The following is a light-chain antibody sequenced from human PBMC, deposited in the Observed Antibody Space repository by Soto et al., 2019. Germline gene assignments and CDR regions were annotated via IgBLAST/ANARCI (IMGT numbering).Light chain of an antibody. V-gene: IGLV4-69*01. CDR2: VNSGGSH. J-gene: IGLJ2*01. CDR3: QTWGTGFLV. CDR1: SGHSDYD. Sequence: QPVLTQSPSASASLGASVKLTCTLSSGHSDYDIAWHQQQPEKGPRYLMKVNSGGSHIKGDGIPDRFSGSSSGAERYLTISSLQSEDEADYYCQTWGTGFLVFGGGTKLTVL.